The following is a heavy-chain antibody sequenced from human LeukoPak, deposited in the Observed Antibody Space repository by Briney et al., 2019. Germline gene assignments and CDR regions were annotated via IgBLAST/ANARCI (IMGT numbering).Heavy chain of an antibody. Sequence: ASVKVSCKAPGYTFTSYYMHWVRQAPGQGLEWMGIINPSGGSTSYAQKFQGRVTMTRDMSTSTVYMELSSLRSEDTAVYYCAREKIYYDSSGYVFDYWGQGTLVTVSS. CDR3: AREKIYYDSSGYVFDY. D-gene: IGHD3-22*01. V-gene: IGHV1-46*01. J-gene: IGHJ4*02. CDR1: GYTFTSYY. CDR2: INPSGGST.